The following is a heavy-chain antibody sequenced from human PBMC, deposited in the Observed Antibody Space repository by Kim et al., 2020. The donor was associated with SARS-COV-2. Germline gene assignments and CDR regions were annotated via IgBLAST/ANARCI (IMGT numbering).Heavy chain of an antibody. Sequence: ASVKVSCKASGYTFTGYYMHWVRQAPGQGLEWMGWINPNSGGTNYAQKFQGRVTMTRDTSISTAYMELSRLRSDDTAVYYCARDRSSSWYESYYYYGMDVWGQGTTVTVSS. J-gene: IGHJ6*02. CDR1: GYTFTGYY. V-gene: IGHV1-2*02. CDR3: ARDRSSSWYESYYYYGMDV. CDR2: INPNSGGT. D-gene: IGHD6-13*01.